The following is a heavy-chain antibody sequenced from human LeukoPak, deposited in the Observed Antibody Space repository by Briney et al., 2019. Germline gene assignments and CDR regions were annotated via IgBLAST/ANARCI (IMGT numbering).Heavy chain of an antibody. V-gene: IGHV4-34*01. Sequence: SETLSLTCAVYGGSFSGYYWSWIRQPPGKGLEWIGEINHSGSTNYNPSLKSRVTISVDTSKNQFSLKLSSVTAADTAVYYCARQPAGTAFDYWGQGTLVTVSS. J-gene: IGHJ4*02. CDR2: INHSGST. CDR1: GGSFSGYY. CDR3: ARQPAGTAFDY.